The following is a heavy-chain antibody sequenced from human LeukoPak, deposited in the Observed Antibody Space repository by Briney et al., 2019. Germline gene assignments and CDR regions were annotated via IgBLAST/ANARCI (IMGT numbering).Heavy chain of an antibody. CDR3: ARDQGVNYYYGMDV. CDR2: IYSGGST. V-gene: IGHV3-53*01. D-gene: IGHD3-16*02. CDR1: GFTVSSKY. Sequence: GGSLRLSCVASGFTVSSKYMSWVRQAPGKGLEWISVIYSGGSTYYADSVKGRFTISRDNSKSTLYLQMNSLRAEDTAMYYCARDQGVNYYYGMDVWGQGTTVTVSS. J-gene: IGHJ6*02.